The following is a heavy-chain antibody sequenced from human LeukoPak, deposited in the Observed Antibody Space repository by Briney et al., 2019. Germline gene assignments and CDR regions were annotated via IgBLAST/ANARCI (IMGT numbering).Heavy chain of an antibody. V-gene: IGHV1-69*05. J-gene: IGHJ5*02. CDR2: IIPIFGTA. CDR3: ARVLVPAATWFDP. D-gene: IGHD2-2*01. Sequence: SVKVSCKASGGTFSSYAISWVRQAPGQGLEWMGGIIPIFGTANYAQRFQGRVTITTDESTSTAYMELSSLRSEDTAVYYCARVLVPAATWFDPWGQGTLVTVSS. CDR1: GGTFSSYA.